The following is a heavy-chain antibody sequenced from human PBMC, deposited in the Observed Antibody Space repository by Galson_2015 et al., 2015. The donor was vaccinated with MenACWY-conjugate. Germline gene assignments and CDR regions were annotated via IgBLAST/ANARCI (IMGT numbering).Heavy chain of an antibody. J-gene: IGHJ6*03. V-gene: IGHV1-3*01. CDR3: AKDWSVPYSTISYYFYMDV. Sequence: SVKVSCKASGYTFSDYGMHWVRQAPGQRPEWMGWINAGKGDTQYSQKFQGRLTINRDTSATMVYMELSSLRSDDTAVYYCAKDWSVPYSTISYYFYMDVWGKGTTVTVSS. CDR1: GYTFSDYG. D-gene: IGHD6-13*01. CDR2: INAGKGDT.